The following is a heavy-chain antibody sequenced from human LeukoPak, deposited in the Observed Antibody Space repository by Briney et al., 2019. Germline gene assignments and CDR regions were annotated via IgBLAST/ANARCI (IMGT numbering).Heavy chain of an antibody. CDR1: GFTFIYD. J-gene: IGHJ4*02. CDR3: ARGPSYYDILTGWSRLHLPDY. CDR2: MNPNSGNT. V-gene: IGHV1-8*01. D-gene: IGHD3-9*01. Sequence: GASVKVSCKAAGFTFIYDVNWVRQATGQGLEWMGWMNPNSGNTGYAQKFQGRVTMTRNTSISTAYMELSSLRSEDTAVYYCARGPSYYDILTGWSRLHLPDYWGQGTLVTVSS.